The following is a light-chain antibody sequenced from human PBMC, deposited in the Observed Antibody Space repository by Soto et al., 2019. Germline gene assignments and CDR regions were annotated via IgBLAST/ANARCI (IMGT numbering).Light chain of an antibody. J-gene: IGLJ2*01. CDR1: SSDVGGYNY. Sequence: QSALTQPRSVSWSPGQSVTISCTGTSSDVGGYNYVSWYQQHPGKAPKLMIYDVSKRPSGVPDRFSGSKSGNTASLTISGLQAEDEADYYCCSYAGSLVVFGGGTKMTVL. CDR2: DVS. CDR3: CSYAGSLVV. V-gene: IGLV2-11*01.